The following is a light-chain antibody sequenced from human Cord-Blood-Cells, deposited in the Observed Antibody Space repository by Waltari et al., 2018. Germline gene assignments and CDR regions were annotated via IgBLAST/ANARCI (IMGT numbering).Light chain of an antibody. CDR1: SSNIGSTT. J-gene: IGLJ2*01. CDR3: AAWEDSLNGVV. CDR2: SNS. Sequence: QSVLTKPPSASGTPGQRVTISCSGSSSNIGSTTVNWYQQLPETAPKLLIYSNSQGPSGVPDRFSGSKSGTSASLAISGLQAEDEADYYCAAWEDSLNGVVFGGGTKLTVV. V-gene: IGLV1-44*01.